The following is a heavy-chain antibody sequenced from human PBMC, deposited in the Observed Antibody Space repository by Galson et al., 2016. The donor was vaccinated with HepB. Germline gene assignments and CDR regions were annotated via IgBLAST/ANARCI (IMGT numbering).Heavy chain of an antibody. CDR1: GFTFSSYN. CDR3: ARSPRIQVWRRYDFFEY. J-gene: IGHJ4*02. V-gene: IGHV3-21*01. Sequence: SLRLSCAASGFTFSSYNMNWVRQAPGKGPEWVSSISSSGSYIYYADVVKGRFTISRDNAKNSLYLQMNSLRAEDTAVYYCARSPRIQVWRRYDFFEYWGQGSLVTVSS. CDR2: ISSSGSYI. D-gene: IGHD3-16*01.